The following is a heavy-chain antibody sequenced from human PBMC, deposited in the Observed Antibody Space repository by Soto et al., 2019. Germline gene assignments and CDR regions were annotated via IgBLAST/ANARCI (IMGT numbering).Heavy chain of an antibody. CDR2: ISAYNGNT. CDR1: GYTFTSYG. J-gene: IGHJ5*02. CDR3: ACYLVYSGGREPFAP. Sequence: ASVKVSCKASGYTFTSYGISWVRQAPGQGLEWMGWISAYNGNTNYAQKLQGRVTMTTDTSTSTAYMELRSLRSDDTAVYYCACYLVYSGGREPFAPCGRGTLDIVSA. D-gene: IGHD6-19*01. V-gene: IGHV1-18*01.